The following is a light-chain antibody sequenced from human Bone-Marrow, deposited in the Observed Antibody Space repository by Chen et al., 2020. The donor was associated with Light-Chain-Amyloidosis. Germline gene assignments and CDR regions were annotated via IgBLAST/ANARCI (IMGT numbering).Light chain of an antibody. CDR1: QSVGTS. CDR2: DAS. Sequence: ILLTQSPATLSLSPGERATLSCRVSQSVGTSLAWYQQKPGQAPRLLIYDASDRATGIPARFSGCGSGTDFTLTISNLEPEDFAVYYCQQRSDWYTFGQGTKLEIK. V-gene: IGKV3-11*01. CDR3: QQRSDWYT. J-gene: IGKJ2*01.